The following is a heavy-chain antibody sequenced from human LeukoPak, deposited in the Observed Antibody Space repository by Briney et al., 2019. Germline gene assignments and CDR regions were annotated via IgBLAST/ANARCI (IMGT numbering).Heavy chain of an antibody. V-gene: IGHV4-39*02. CDR2: IHYSGTT. D-gene: IGHD2-2*01. Sequence: SETLSLTCTVSGGSISSSSYYWGWIRQPPGKGLDWIASIHYSGTTYYNPSLKSRVTISVDTSKNHFSLKLSSVTAADTAVYYCARGPTYQPIDSWGQGTLVTVSS. CDR3: ARGPTYQPIDS. CDR1: GGSISSSSYY. J-gene: IGHJ4*02.